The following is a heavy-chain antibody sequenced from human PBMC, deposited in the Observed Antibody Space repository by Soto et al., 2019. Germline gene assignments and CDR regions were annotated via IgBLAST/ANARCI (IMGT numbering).Heavy chain of an antibody. D-gene: IGHD6-13*01. CDR2: IYWDGDK. CDR1: GFSLSSNEVG. J-gene: IGHJ4*02. CDR3: THRGGAAAGTDFFDY. V-gene: IGHV2-5*02. Sequence: SGPTLVNPTQTLTLTCTFSGFSLSSNEVGVGWIRQPPGKALEWLALIYWDGDKHYSPSLKSRLTITKDTSKNQVVLTMTTMDPVDTATYYCTHRGGAAAGTDFFDYWGQGTLVTVS.